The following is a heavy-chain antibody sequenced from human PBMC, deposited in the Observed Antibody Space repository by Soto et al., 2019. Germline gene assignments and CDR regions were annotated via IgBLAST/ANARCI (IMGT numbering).Heavy chain of an antibody. V-gene: IGHV1-18*01. Sequence: QVHLVQSGAEVKKPGASVKVSCKASGYTFTSYGITWVRQAPGQGLEWMGWISAHNGNTDYAQKLQGRVIVTRDTTTGTTYVDLRSLKSDGGSVYYCESGRYGDYLGEGALVTVSS. CDR3: ESGRYGDY. CDR1: GYTFTSYG. CDR2: ISAHNGNT. D-gene: IGHD1-26*01. J-gene: IGHJ4*02.